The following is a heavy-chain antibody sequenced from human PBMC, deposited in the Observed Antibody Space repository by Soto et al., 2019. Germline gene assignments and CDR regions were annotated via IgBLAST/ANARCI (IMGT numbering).Heavy chain of an antibody. CDR3: ARHVLGYNWNFKRAFDV. D-gene: IGHD1-7*01. CDR2: IYPGDSDT. CDR1: GYTFANFW. V-gene: IGHV5-51*01. J-gene: IGHJ3*01. Sequence: GESLKISCTGSGYTFANFWIGWVRQMPGEGLQWMGIIYPGDSDTRYSPSFQGQVSISADKSINTAYLQWSSLKASDTAMYYCARHVLGYNWNFKRAFDVWGQGTKVTVSS.